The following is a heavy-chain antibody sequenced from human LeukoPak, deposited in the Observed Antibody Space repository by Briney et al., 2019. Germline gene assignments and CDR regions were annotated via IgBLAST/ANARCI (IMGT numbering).Heavy chain of an antibody. Sequence: GGSLRLSCAASGFTFSSYAMHWVRQAPGKGLEWVAVISYDGSNKYYADSVKGRFTISRDNSKNTLYLQTNSLRAEDTAVYYCARDFTSHWGYYYYYYGMDVWGQGTTVTVSS. J-gene: IGHJ6*02. CDR1: GFTFSSYA. CDR2: ISYDGSNK. D-gene: IGHD2-2*01. V-gene: IGHV3-30-3*01. CDR3: ARDFTSHWGYYYYYYGMDV.